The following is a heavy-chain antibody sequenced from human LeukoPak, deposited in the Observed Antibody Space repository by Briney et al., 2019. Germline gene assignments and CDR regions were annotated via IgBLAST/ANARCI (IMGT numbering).Heavy chain of an antibody. J-gene: IGHJ4*02. D-gene: IGHD3-10*01. CDR1: GFSFSSYE. V-gene: IGHV3-48*03. CDR3: AREEWFGELLYPDY. CDR2: ISISGSTI. Sequence: PGGSLRLSCAASGFSFSSYEMNWVRQAPGKGLGWVSYISISGSTIYYADSVKGRFTISRDNAKNSNYLQMKSLRAEDMAVYYCAREEWFGELLYPDYWGQGTLVTVSS.